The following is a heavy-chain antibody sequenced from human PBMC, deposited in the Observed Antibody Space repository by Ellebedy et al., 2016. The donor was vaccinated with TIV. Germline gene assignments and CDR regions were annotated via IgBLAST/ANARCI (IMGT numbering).Heavy chain of an antibody. J-gene: IGHJ4*02. CDR2: ISSSGYTF. Sequence: PGGSLRLSCVASGFTFNIYAMNWVRQAPGKGLEWVSYISSSGYTFSYADSVKGRFTISRDNARNSLYLQMNSLRAEDTAVYYCAREVGYCSSTSCYYFDSWGQGTLVTVSS. CDR3: AREVGYCSSTSCYYFDS. V-gene: IGHV3-48*03. CDR1: GFTFNIYA. D-gene: IGHD2-2*01.